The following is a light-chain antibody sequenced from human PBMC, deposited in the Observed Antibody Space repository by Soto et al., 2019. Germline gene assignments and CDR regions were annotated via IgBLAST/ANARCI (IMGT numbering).Light chain of an antibody. CDR3: QQYGNSPQT. CDR2: DAS. CDR1: QSIGSSY. V-gene: IGKV3-20*01. Sequence: ETVLTQSPGTLSLSPGERATLSCRASQSIGSSYLAWCQQKPGQAPRLLIYDASSRATGIPDRFSGSGSGTDFTLTISRLEPEDFAVYYCQQYGNSPQTFGQGTKVDIK. J-gene: IGKJ2*01.